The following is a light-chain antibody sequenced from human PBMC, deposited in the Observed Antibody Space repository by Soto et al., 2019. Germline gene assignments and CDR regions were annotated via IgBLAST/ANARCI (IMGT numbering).Light chain of an antibody. CDR1: QSVSSD. V-gene: IGKV3-11*01. CDR3: QDRSNRPT. Sequence: EFLLTQSPGTLSLSPGERATLSCRASQSVSSDLAWYKQKPGQAPRLPIYDASNRATGIPARLSGSGSGTDFTLTSIRLAPEDVAYYYCQDRSNRPTFGQGTQLEIK. CDR2: DAS. J-gene: IGKJ5*01.